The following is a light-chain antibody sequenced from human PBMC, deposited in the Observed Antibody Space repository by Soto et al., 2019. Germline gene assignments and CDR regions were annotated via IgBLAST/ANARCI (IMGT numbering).Light chain of an antibody. CDR2: WAS. CDR1: QGLLSTSNNKNF. CDR3: QQCFSAPLT. J-gene: IGKJ4*01. Sequence: DIVMTQSPDSLAVSLGERATINCKSSQGLLSTSNNKNFLVWYQHKPGQPPKLLFSWASTRESGVPDRFSGSGSETEFTLTISSLQAEDVAVYYCQQCFSAPLTFGGGTKVEIK. V-gene: IGKV4-1*01.